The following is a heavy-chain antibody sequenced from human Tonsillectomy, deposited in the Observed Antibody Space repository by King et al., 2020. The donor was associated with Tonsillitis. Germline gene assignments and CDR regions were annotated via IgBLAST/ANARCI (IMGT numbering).Heavy chain of an antibody. CDR1: GVSISSAGYY. CDR3: ARSGEHYGGFQDY. J-gene: IGHJ4*02. D-gene: IGHD4-23*01. Sequence: VQLQESGPGLVTPSQTLSLTCTVSGVSISSAGYYWNWIRQYPVKGLEWIGYIYYSGGTYYNPSLKSRVTISLDTSKNQFSLKLSSVTAADTAVYYCARSGEHYGGFQDYWGQGALVTVSS. V-gene: IGHV4-31*03. CDR2: IYYSGGT.